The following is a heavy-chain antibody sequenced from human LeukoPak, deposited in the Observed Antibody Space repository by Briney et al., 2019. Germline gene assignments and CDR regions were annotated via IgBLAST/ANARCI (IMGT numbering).Heavy chain of an antibody. V-gene: IGHV3-23*01. CDR1: GFTFSADA. Sequence: PGGSLRLSCAASGFTFSADAMNWVRQAPGKGLEWVSTINYNGGSTYYADSVKGRFTISRDNSKNTLYLQMNSLRAEDTAVYYCAKDKVGATAAYYFDYWGQGTLVTVSS. CDR3: AKDKVGATAAYYFDY. J-gene: IGHJ4*02. CDR2: INYNGGST. D-gene: IGHD1-26*01.